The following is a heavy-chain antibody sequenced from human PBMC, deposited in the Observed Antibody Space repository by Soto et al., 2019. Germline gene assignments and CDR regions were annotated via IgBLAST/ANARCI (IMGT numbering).Heavy chain of an antibody. J-gene: IGHJ5*02. V-gene: IGHV1-69*13. CDR1: GGTFSSYA. CDR3: AREGIAAAGRRWFDP. Sequence: SVKVSCKASGGTFSSYAISWVRQAPGQGLEWMGGIIPIFGTANYAQKFQGRVTITADESTSTAYMELRSLRSDDTAVYYCAREGIAAAGRRWFDPWGQGTLVTVSS. CDR2: IIPIFGTA. D-gene: IGHD6-13*01.